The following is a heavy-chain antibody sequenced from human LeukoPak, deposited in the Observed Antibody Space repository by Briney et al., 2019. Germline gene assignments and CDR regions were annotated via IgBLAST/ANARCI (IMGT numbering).Heavy chain of an antibody. CDR2: INPSGGST. V-gene: IGHV1-46*01. CDR1: GYTFTSYY. CDR3: ARVYGSGSYPRIYYFDY. D-gene: IGHD3-10*01. J-gene: IGHJ4*02. Sequence: ASVKVSCKASGYTFTSYYMHWVRQAPGQGLEGRGIINPSGGSTSYAQKFQGRVTMTSDTSTSTVYMELSSLRSEDTAVYYCARVYGSGSYPRIYYFDYWGQGTLVTVSS.